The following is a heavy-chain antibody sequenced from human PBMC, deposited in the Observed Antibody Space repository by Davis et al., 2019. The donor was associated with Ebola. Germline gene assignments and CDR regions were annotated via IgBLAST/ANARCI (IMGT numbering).Heavy chain of an antibody. Sequence: ASVKVSCKASGYTFTGYYMHWVRQAPGQGLEWMGWINPNSGGTIYAQKFQGRVTMTRDTSTSTVYMELSSLRSEDTAVYYCARSTTPGGNYYFYGMDVWGQGTTVTVSS. CDR2: INPNSGGT. J-gene: IGHJ6*02. CDR3: ARSTTPGGNYYFYGMDV. V-gene: IGHV1-2*02. D-gene: IGHD4-11*01. CDR1: GYTFTGYY.